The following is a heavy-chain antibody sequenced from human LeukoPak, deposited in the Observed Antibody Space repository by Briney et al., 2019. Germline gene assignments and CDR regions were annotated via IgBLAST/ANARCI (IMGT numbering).Heavy chain of an antibody. CDR1: GFTFGDYA. J-gene: IGHJ6*02. Sequence: GGSLRLSCATSGFTFGDYAMTWVRQPPGKGLEWVSSVSGSDDTFYAESVRGRFTIARDISMSTVYLQMNSLRAEDTAVYFCVKAPPCGSCRPMDAWGQGTTVTVSS. CDR3: VKAPPCGSCRPMDA. D-gene: IGHD5-12*01. CDR2: VSGSDDT. V-gene: IGHV3-23*01.